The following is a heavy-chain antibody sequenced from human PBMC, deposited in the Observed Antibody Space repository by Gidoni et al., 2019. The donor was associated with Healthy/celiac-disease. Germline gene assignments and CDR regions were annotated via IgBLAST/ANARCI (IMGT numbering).Heavy chain of an antibody. J-gene: IGHJ4*02. CDR3: ARGHPGGGWYGGWWYFDY. CDR1: GFTFSSYA. D-gene: IGHD6-19*01. CDR2: ISYDGSNK. V-gene: IGHV3-30*04. Sequence: QVQLVESGGGVVQPGRSLRLSCAASGFTFSSYAMYWVRQAPGKGLEWVAVISYDGSNKYYADSVKGRFTISRDNSKNTLYLQMNSLRAEDTAVYYCARGHPGGGWYGGWWYFDYWGQGTLVTVSS.